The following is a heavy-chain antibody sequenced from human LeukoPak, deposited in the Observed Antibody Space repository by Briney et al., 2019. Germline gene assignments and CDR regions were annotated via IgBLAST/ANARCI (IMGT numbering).Heavy chain of an antibody. J-gene: IGHJ4*02. CDR3: ARGGSATYWCDY. Sequence: GGSLRLSCAASGFTFSNYWMSWVRQAPGNGLEWVANIKQDGSEKYYVDSVKGRFTISRDNAKNSLYLQMNSLRAEDTAVYYCARGGSATYWCDYWGQGTLVTVSS. CDR1: GFTFSNYW. V-gene: IGHV3-7*04. CDR2: IKQDGSEK. D-gene: IGHD3-10*01.